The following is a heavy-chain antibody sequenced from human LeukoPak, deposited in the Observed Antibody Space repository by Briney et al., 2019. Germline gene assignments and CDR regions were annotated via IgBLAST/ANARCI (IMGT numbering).Heavy chain of an antibody. D-gene: IGHD2-15*01. J-gene: IGHJ5*02. CDR1: GYSFTDYY. CDR2: INPNSGGA. Sequence: ASVKVSCKASGYSFTDYYMHWVRQAPGQGLEWMGWINPNSGGANYAQTFQGRVTMTRDTSINTAYMELSRLRSDDTAVYYCARSPVVEPGIEDNWLDPWGQGTLVTVSS. V-gene: IGHV1-2*02. CDR3: ARSPVVEPGIEDNWLDP.